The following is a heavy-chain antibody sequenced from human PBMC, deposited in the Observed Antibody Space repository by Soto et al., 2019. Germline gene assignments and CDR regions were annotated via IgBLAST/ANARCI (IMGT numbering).Heavy chain of an antibody. V-gene: IGHV4-30-4*01. Sequence: QVQLQESGPGLVRPSQTLSLTCTVSGGSISTDHYHWTWIRQTPGKGLEWIGYIHNSGSIHFNPSLQSRVSMSVDTSKNLFSLKLSSVTAADTAVYFCAREDDGGDRDYYGLDVWGQGTTVTVSS. J-gene: IGHJ6*02. D-gene: IGHD2-21*02. CDR3: AREDDGGDRDYYGLDV. CDR1: GGSISTDHYH. CDR2: IHNSGSI.